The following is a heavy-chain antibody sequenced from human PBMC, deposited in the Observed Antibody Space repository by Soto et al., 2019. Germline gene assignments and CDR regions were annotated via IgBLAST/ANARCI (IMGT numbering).Heavy chain of an antibody. Sequence: PEKGLEWMGIIYPGDSDTRYSPSFQGQVTIAADKSIRTAYLQWSSLKASDTAMYYCARVQGIDATIDWYFDFWGRRT. CDR2: IYPGDSDT. CDR3: ARVQGIDATIDWYFDF. J-gene: IGHJ2*01. V-gene: IGHV5-51*01. D-gene: IGHD5-12*01.